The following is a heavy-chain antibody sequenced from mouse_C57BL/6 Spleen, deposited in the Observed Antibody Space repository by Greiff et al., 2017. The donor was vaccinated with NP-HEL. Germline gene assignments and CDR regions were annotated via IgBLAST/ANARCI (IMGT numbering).Heavy chain of an antibody. CDR3: ARGYGSSFWFAY. CDR2: IYARDGST. D-gene: IGHD1-1*01. Sequence: VQLQQSDAELVKPGASVKVSCKVSGYTFTDHTIHWMKQRPEQGLEWIGYIYARDGSTKYNEKFKGRATLTADKSSSTAYMQLNSLTAEDSAVYFCARGYGSSFWFAYWGQGTLVTVSA. J-gene: IGHJ3*01. CDR1: GYTFTDHT. V-gene: IGHV1-78*01.